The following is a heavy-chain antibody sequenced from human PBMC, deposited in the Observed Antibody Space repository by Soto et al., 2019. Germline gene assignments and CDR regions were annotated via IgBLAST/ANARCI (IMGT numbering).Heavy chain of an antibody. CDR3: ARDGRDGYNYYYYYGMDV. V-gene: IGHV3-30-3*01. CDR1: VFTFSSYA. Sequence: WWSLRLSCSASVFTFSSYAMHWLRQAPGKGLEWVAVISYDGSNKYYADSVKGRFTISRDNSKNTLYLQMNSLRAEDTAVYYCARDGRDGYNYYYYYGMDVWGQGTTVTVSS. J-gene: IGHJ6*02. CDR2: ISYDGSNK. D-gene: IGHD5-12*01.